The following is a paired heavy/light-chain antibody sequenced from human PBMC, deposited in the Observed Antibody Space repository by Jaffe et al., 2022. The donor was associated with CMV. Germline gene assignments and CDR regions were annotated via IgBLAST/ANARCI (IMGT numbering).Light chain of an antibody. V-gene: IGKV1-39*01. J-gene: IGKJ1*01. CDR1: ESINIY. CDR3: QQSYTTSWT. Sequence: DIQVTQSPSSLSASVGDRVTITCRASESINIYLNWYQQKPGKAPKLLIYAASSLQSGVPSRFSGSGSGTDFTLTISSLQTEDIASYFCQQSYTTSWTFGQGTKVEIK. CDR2: AAS.
Heavy chain of an antibody. D-gene: IGHD5-12*01. Sequence: EIQLVESGGGLVKPGGSLRLSCGASGFTFSYFTMNWVRQAPGKGLEWVSSISSSSTYIYYADSGRGRFTISRDNANNSLYLQMNSLRAEDTAVYYCARVSGSAYDERATEGYYFGMDVWGQGTTVTVSS. CDR3: ARVSGSAYDERATEGYYFGMDV. J-gene: IGHJ6*02. CDR2: ISSSSTYI. V-gene: IGHV3-21*02. CDR1: GFTFSYFT.